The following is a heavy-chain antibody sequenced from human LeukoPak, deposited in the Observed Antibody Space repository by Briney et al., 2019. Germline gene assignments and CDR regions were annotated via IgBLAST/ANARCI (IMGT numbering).Heavy chain of an antibody. V-gene: IGHV1-2*02. CDR3: ARGKTTVYCGGDCYAFDY. J-gene: IGHJ4*02. Sequence: ASVKVSCKASGYTFTSYGISWVRQAPGQGLEWMGWISPNSGGTNYAQKFQGRVTMTSDTSISTAYMELSRLRSDDTAVYYCARGKTTVYCGGDCYAFDYWGQGSLVTVSS. CDR1: GYTFTSYG. D-gene: IGHD2-21*02. CDR2: ISPNSGGT.